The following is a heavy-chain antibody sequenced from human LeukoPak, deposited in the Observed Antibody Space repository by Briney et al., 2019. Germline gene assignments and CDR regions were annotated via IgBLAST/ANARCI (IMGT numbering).Heavy chain of an antibody. CDR2: IYSGGNT. D-gene: IGHD3-10*01. Sequence: GGSLRLSCAASGFTVSRNYMSWVRQAPGKGLEWVSVIYSGGNTYYADFVKGRFTISRDNSKNTLYLQINSLTAEDTAVYYCANLPRGDYWGPGTLVTVSS. CDR3: ANLPRGDY. V-gene: IGHV3-53*01. CDR1: GFTVSRNY. J-gene: IGHJ4*02.